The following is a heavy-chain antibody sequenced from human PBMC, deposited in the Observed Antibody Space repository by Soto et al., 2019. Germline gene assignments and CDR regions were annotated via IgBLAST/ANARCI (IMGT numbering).Heavy chain of an antibody. V-gene: IGHV3-21*02. CDR3: AGIIGYGYHYYGLDV. D-gene: IGHD5-18*01. CDR2: ISSSTSYI. Sequence: EVQLVESGGGLVKPGGSLRLSCAASGFTFSSYSMNWVRQAPGKGLEWVSSISSSTSYIYYADSVKGRFTISRDNAKNSLYRQMNSLRAEDTAVYYFAGIIGYGYHYYGLDVWGQGTTVTVSS. CDR1: GFTFSSYS. J-gene: IGHJ6*02.